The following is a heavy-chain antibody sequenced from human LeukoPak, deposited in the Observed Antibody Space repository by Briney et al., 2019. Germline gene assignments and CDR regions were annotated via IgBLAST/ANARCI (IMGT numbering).Heavy chain of an antibody. V-gene: IGHV3-20*04. D-gene: IGHD1-1*01. J-gene: IGHJ4*02. CDR1: GFTFDDYG. CDR2: INWNGGST. CDR3: ASITTVTTGDDY. Sequence: GGSLRLSCAASGFTFDDYGMSWFRQAPAKGLEWVSGINWNGGSTGYADSVKGRFTISRDNAKNSLYLQMNSLRAEDTALYYCASITTVTTGDDYWGQGTLVTVSS.